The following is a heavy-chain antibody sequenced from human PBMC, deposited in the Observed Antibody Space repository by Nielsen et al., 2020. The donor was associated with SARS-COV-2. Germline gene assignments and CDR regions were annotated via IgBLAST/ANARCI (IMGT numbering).Heavy chain of an antibody. CDR1: GFSVSTSGVG. V-gene: IGHV2-70*01. D-gene: IGHD3-9*01. CDR2: IDWDDDK. CDR3: ARKSYDILTGYYKGFDY. J-gene: IGHJ4*02. Sequence: SGPTLVKPTQTLTLTCTFSGFSVSTSGVGVAWIRQPPGKALEWLALIDWDDDKYYSTSLKTRLTISKDTSKNQVVLTMTNMDPVDTATYYCARKSYDILTGYYKGFDYWGQGTLVTVSS.